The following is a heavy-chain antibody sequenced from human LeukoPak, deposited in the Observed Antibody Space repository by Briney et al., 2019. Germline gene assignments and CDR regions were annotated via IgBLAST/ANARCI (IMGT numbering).Heavy chain of an antibody. Sequence: GGSLRLSCAASGFTFSSYSMNWVRQAPGKGLEWVSSISSSSSYIYYADSVKGRFTISRDNAKNSLYLQMNSLRAEDMALYYCAKDMGSSGWYYFDYWGQGTLVTVSS. D-gene: IGHD6-19*01. CDR2: ISSSSSYI. J-gene: IGHJ4*02. CDR1: GFTFSSYS. V-gene: IGHV3-21*04. CDR3: AKDMGSSGWYYFDY.